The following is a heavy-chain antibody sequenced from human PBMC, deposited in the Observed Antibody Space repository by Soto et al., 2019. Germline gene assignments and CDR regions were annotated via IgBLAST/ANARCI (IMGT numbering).Heavy chain of an antibody. J-gene: IGHJ4*02. V-gene: IGHV3-23*01. D-gene: IGHD2-2*01. CDR2: ISPTGDRS. CDR3: AGLARRYCDSTSCRDFAY. Sequence: EVQLLESGGGLVQPGGSLRLSCVDSGFTIKSYSMTWVRQAPGRGLEYVSSISPTGDRSYYEDSVKGRFSISRENSKNALFLQINGVRDDDTAVYYCAGLARRYCDSTSCRDFAYCGRGTLVTVSS. CDR1: GFTIKSYS.